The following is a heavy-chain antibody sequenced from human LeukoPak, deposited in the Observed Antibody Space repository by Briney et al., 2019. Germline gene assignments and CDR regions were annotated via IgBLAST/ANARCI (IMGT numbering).Heavy chain of an antibody. CDR3: AREEYYDSSGYSDPSFDY. CDR1: GGSISSRSSY. V-gene: IGHV4-39*07. D-gene: IGHD3-22*01. J-gene: IGHJ4*02. CDR2: IYYSGST. Sequence: PSETLCLSCAVSGGSISSRSSYWGCIRQPRGRGLELIESIYYSGSTYSNPSIKGRATISVDTSKHQFSLKDSSLTAADTAVYYCAREEYYDSSGYSDPSFDYWGQGTLVTVSS.